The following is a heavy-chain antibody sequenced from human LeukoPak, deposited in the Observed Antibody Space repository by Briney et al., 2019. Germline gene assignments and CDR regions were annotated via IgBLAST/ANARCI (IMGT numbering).Heavy chain of an antibody. CDR1: GMTVSSNY. V-gene: IGHV3-66*01. CDR2: IYTGGST. J-gene: IGHJ4*02. CDR3: ARDQASSSSSPY. Sequence: GGSLRLSCAASGMTVSSNYIMWIRQPPGKGLEWVSSIYTGGSTYYADAVKGRFTISRDNSKNTVNLQMNSLRAEDTAVYYCARDQASSSSSPYWGQGTLVTVSS. D-gene: IGHD2-2*01.